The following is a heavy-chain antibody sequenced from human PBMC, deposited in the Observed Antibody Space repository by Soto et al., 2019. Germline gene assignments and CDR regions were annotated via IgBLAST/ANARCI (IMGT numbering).Heavy chain of an antibody. CDR3: ARRGIAVVPAAIRYYYYYGMDV. Sequence: ASVKVSCKASGYTFTSYGISWVRQAPGQGLEWMGWISAYNGNTNYAQKLQGRVTMTTDTSTSTGYMELRSLRSDDTAVYYCARRGIAVVPAAIRYYYYYGMDVWGQGTTVTVSS. J-gene: IGHJ6*02. V-gene: IGHV1-18*04. CDR2: ISAYNGNT. D-gene: IGHD2-2*02. CDR1: GYTFTSYG.